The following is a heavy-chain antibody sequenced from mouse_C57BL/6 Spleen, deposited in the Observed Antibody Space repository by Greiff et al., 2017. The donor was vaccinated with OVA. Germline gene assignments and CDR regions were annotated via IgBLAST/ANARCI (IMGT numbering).Heavy chain of an antibody. J-gene: IGHJ2*01. V-gene: IGHV3-8*01. Sequence: VQLKESGPGLAKPSQTLSLTCSVTGYSFTSDYWNWIRKFPGNKLEYMGYISYSGSTYYNPSLKSRISITRDTSKNQYYLQLNSVTTRYNAAYNCACGGNYNNSFDYWGQGTTLTVSS. D-gene: IGHD2-12*01. CDR1: GYSFTSDY. CDR2: ISYSGST. CDR3: ACGGNYNNSFDY.